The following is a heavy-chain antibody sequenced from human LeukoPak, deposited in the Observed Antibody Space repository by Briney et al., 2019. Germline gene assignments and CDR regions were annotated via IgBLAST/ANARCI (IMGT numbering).Heavy chain of an antibody. CDR3: AKTIQDGLHYDILTGYYYFDY. Sequence: GGSLRLSCAASGFTFSSYAMSWVRQAPGKGLEWVSAISGSGGSTYYADSVKGRFTISRDNSKNTLYLQMNSLRAEDTAVYYCAKTIQDGLHYDILTGYYYFDYWGQGTLVTVSS. J-gene: IGHJ4*02. V-gene: IGHV3-23*01. D-gene: IGHD3-9*01. CDR1: GFTFSSYA. CDR2: ISGSGGST.